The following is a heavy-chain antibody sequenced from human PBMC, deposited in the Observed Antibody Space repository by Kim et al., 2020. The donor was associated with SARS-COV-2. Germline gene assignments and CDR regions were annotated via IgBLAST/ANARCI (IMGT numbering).Heavy chain of an antibody. CDR1: GYTFTRYG. D-gene: IGHD3-9*01. V-gene: IGHV1-18*01. Sequence: ASVKVSCKASGYTFTRYGISWVRQAPGQGLEWMGCISAYNGNTNYAQKLQGRVTMTTDTSTSTAYMELRSLRSDDTAVYYCARERDYDILTGYYMGFAFDIWGQGTMVTVSS. J-gene: IGHJ3*02. CDR2: ISAYNGNT. CDR3: ARERDYDILTGYYMGFAFDI.